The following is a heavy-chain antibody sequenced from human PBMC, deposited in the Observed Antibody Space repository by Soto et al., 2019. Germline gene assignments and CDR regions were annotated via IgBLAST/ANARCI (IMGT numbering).Heavy chain of an antibody. CDR3: ARQILGEAKVYWFDP. J-gene: IGHJ5*02. Sequence: GGSLRLSCAASGFTFSSYSMNWVRQAPGKGLEWVSSISSSSSYIYYADSVKGRFTISRDNAKNSLYLQMNSLRAEDTAVYYCARQILGEAKVYWFDPWGQGNLVTVSS. D-gene: IGHD3-16*01. CDR1: GFTFSSYS. V-gene: IGHV3-21*01. CDR2: ISSSSSYI.